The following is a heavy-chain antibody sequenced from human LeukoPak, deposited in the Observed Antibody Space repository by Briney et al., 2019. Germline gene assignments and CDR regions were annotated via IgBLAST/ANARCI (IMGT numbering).Heavy chain of an antibody. J-gene: IGHJ4*02. V-gene: IGHV1-69*01. CDR2: IIPIFGTA. Sequence: SVKVSCKASGGTFSSYAISWVRQAPGQGLEWMGGIIPIFGTANYAQKFQGRVTITADESTSTAYMELSSLRSQDTAVYYCARDQIVVPAAMQDWGQGTLVTVSS. CDR3: ARDQIVVPAAMQD. CDR1: GGTFSSYA. D-gene: IGHD2-2*01.